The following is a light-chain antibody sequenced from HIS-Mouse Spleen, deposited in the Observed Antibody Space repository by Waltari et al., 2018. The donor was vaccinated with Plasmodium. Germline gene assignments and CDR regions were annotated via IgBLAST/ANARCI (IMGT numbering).Light chain of an antibody. Sequence: QSALTQPASVSGSPGQSITISCTGTSSDVGSYNLVSWYQQHPGKAPKLMIYEGSKRPSGVSKRFSGSKSGNTASLTIAGRQGEDEADYCCCSYAGSSTYVFGTGTKVTVL. CDR3: CSYAGSSTYV. CDR1: SSDVGSYNL. J-gene: IGLJ1*01. CDR2: EGS. V-gene: IGLV2-23*01.